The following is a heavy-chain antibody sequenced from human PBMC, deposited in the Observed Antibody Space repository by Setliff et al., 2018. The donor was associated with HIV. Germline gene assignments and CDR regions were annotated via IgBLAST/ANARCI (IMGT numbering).Heavy chain of an antibody. J-gene: IGHJ4*02. D-gene: IGHD5-12*01. CDR3: ARLGAEDFSDYDWVDY. CDR2: IYHSGST. Sequence: SETLSLTCAVSGYSLSSDYYWGWIRQPPGKGLEWIASIYHSGSTYYNPSLKSRVTISVDTSKNQFSLNLNSVTAADTAVYYCARLGAEDFSDYDWVDYWGQGTLVTVSS. V-gene: IGHV4-38-2*01. CDR1: GYSLSSDYY.